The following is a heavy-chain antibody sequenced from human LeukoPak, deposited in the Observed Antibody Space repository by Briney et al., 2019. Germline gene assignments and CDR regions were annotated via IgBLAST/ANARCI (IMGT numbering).Heavy chain of an antibody. Sequence: GGSLRLSCAASVFTFSGYGMNWVRQAPGKGLEWVSSISSGGSYMYYADSLKGRFTISRDNAKNSLYLQMNSLRAEDTAVYYCARVGAKGGWYFDLWGRGTLVTVSS. J-gene: IGHJ2*01. CDR1: VFTFSGYG. V-gene: IGHV3-21*01. CDR2: ISSGGSYM. D-gene: IGHD3-10*01. CDR3: ARVGAKGGWYFDL.